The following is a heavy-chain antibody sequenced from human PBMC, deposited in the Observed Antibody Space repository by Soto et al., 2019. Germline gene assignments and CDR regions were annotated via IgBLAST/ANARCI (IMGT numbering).Heavy chain of an antibody. CDR3: ARDASVDTAIGYYFDY. V-gene: IGHV1-3*01. CDR2: INAGNGNT. D-gene: IGHD5-18*01. J-gene: IGHJ4*02. CDR1: GYTFTSYA. Sequence: GASVKVSCKASGYTFTSYAMHWVRQAPGQRLEWMGWINAGNGNTKYSQKFQGRVTITRDTSASTAYMELSSLRSEDTAVYYCARDASVDTAIGYYFDYWGQGTLVTVSS.